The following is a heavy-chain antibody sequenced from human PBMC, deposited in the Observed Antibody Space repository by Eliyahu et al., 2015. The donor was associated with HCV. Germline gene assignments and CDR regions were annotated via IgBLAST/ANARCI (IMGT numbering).Heavy chain of an antibody. D-gene: IGHD3-10*01. Sequence: QVQLVESGGGVVQPGRSLXLSCAASGFXFXSYAMHWVRQAPGKGLEWVAVISYDGSNKYYADSVKGRFTISRDNSKNTLYLQMNSLRAEDTAVXYCARDPGPSRGFGAVGAFDIWGQGTMVTVSS. CDR3: ARDPGPSRGFGAVGAFDI. CDR1: GFXFXSYA. CDR2: ISYDGSNK. J-gene: IGHJ3*02. V-gene: IGHV3-30-3*01.